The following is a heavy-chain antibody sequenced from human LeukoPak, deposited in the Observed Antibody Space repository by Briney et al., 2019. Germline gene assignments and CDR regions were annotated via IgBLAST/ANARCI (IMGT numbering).Heavy chain of an antibody. J-gene: IGHJ3*02. D-gene: IGHD5-24*01. CDR1: GGSISSYY. CDR3: ARGLLDGYTHPAAFDI. V-gene: IGHV4-59*01. CDR2: IYYSGST. Sequence: SETLSLTCTVSGGSISSYYWSWIRQPPGKGLEWIGYIYYSGSTNYNPSLKSRVTISVDTSKNQFSLKLSSVIAADTAVYYCARGLLDGYTHPAAFDIWGQGTMVTVSS.